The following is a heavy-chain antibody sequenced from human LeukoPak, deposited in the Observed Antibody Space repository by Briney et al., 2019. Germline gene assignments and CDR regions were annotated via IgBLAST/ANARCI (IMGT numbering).Heavy chain of an antibody. Sequence: GGSLRLSCAASGFTFSDYYMSWIRQAPGKGVEWVSYISSSGGSTYYADSVKGRFTISRDNSKNTLYLQMNSLRAEDTAVYYCAKSDWIGYSAFDYWGQGTLVTVSS. CDR3: AKSDWIGYSAFDY. V-gene: IGHV3-23*01. CDR1: GFTFSDYY. CDR2: ISSSGGST. J-gene: IGHJ4*02. D-gene: IGHD3-3*01.